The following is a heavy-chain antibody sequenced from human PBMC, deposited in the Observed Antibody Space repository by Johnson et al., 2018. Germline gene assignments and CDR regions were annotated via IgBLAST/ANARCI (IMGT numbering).Heavy chain of an antibody. Sequence: QVQLVESGGGVVQPGRSLRLSCAASGFTFSSYGMHWVRQAPGKGLEWVAVIWYDGSNKYYADSVKGRFTISRDNSKNTLYLQMNSLRAEDTAVYYCARDQRALRCCRGGGFFTALEFWGQGTMVIGSA. J-gene: IGHJ3*01. CDR3: ARDQRALRCCRGGGFFTALEF. CDR1: GFTFSSYG. CDR2: IWYDGSNK. D-gene: IGHD4-17*01. V-gene: IGHV3-33*01.